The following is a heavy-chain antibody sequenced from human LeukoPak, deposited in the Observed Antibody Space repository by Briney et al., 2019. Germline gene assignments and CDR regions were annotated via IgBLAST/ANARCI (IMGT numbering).Heavy chain of an antibody. Sequence: SETLSLTCAVYGGSFIGYYWSWIRQPPGKGLEWIGEINHSGSTNYNPSLKSRVTISVDTSKNQFFLKLSSVTAADTAVYYCARAVITMVRGVTLHGAFDIWGQGTMVTVSS. CDR1: GGSFIGYY. CDR3: ARAVITMVRGVTLHGAFDI. D-gene: IGHD3-10*01. CDR2: INHSGST. J-gene: IGHJ3*02. V-gene: IGHV4-34*01.